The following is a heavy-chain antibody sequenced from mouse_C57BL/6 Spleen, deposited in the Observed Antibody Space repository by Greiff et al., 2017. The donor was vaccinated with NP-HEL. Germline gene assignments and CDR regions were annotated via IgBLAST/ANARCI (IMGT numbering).Heavy chain of an antibody. D-gene: IGHD2-5*01. J-gene: IGHJ4*01. Sequence: QVQLKESGPGLVAPSQSLSITCTVSGFSLTSYGVHWVRQPPGKGLEWLVVIWSDGSTTYNSALKSRLSISKDNSKSQVFLKMNSLQTDDTAMYYCARHMDYYSNYVSAMDYWGQGTSVTVSS. CDR2: IWSDGST. CDR3: ARHMDYYSNYVSAMDY. V-gene: IGHV2-6-1*01. CDR1: GFSLTSYG.